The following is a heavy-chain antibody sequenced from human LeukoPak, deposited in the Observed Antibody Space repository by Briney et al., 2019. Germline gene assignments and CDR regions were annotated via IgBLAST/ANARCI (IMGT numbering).Heavy chain of an antibody. V-gene: IGHV1-46*01. D-gene: IGHD1-14*01. J-gene: IGHJ4*02. Sequence: ASVKVSCKASGYTFTPYFIHWVRQAPGQGLERMGIINPTGGSTTYAQKFQGRFTVTRDMSTSTVYMELSSLTSEDTAVYYCARDRVIVGGTATYNFDHWGQGTLVTVSS. CDR2: INPTGGST. CDR1: GYTFTPYF. CDR3: ARDRVIVGGTATYNFDH.